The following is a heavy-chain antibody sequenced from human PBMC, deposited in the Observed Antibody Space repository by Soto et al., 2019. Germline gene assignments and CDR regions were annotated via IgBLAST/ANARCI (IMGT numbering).Heavy chain of an antibody. CDR3: ATVTTYWYFDL. CDR1: GGSISSSSYY. CDR2: IYYSGST. V-gene: IGHV4-39*01. Sequence: SETLSLTCSVSGGSISSSSYYWGWIRQPPGKGLEWLGIIYYSGSTYYNPSLESRVAISVDTSKNQFSLNLSSVTAADTAVYHCATVTTYWYFDLWGRGTLVTVSS. J-gene: IGHJ2*01. D-gene: IGHD4-17*01.